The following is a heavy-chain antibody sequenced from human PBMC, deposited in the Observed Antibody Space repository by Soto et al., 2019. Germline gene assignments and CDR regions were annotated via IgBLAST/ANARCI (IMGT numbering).Heavy chain of an antibody. Sequence: QVQLQESGPGLVKPSQTLSLTCTVSGGSISSGGYYWNWIRQHPGKGLEWIGYIYYSGSTYYNPCLKSRVTISVDTSKNQLSLKLSSVTAADTAVYYCARETSSSWYLYYYGMDVWGQGTTVTVSS. CDR2: IYYSGST. CDR3: ARETSSSWYLYYYGMDV. J-gene: IGHJ6*02. V-gene: IGHV4-31*03. D-gene: IGHD6-13*01. CDR1: GGSISSGGYY.